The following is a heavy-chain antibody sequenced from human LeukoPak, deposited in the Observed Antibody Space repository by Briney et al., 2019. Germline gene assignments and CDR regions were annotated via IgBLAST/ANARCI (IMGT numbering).Heavy chain of an antibody. CDR2: MNPNSGNT. V-gene: IGHV1-8*01. Sequence: RASVKVSCKASGYTFTSYDINWVRQATGQGLEWMGWMNPNSGNTGYAQKFQGRVTMTRNTSISTAYMELSSLRSEDTAVYYCARGMFGYYDSSGYYGSYNWFDPWGQGTLVTVSS. CDR3: ARGMFGYYDSSGYYGSYNWFDP. D-gene: IGHD3-22*01. J-gene: IGHJ5*02. CDR1: GYTFTSYD.